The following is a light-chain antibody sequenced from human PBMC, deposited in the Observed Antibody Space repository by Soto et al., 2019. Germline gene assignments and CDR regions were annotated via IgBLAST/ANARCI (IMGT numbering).Light chain of an antibody. CDR2: AAS. Sequence: DIQMTQSPSSLSASVGDRVTITCRAGHDIGNSLAWYQQKPGQVPKLVIFAASTLQSGVPSRFSGSGSGTDVTLTINSLQPEDVATYYCQMYNGAPPLFTFGPGTKVDIK. V-gene: IGKV1-27*01. CDR3: QMYNGAPPLFT. CDR1: HDIGNS. J-gene: IGKJ3*01.